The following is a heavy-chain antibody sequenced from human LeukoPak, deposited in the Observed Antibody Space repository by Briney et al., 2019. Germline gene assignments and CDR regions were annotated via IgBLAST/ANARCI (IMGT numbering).Heavy chain of an antibody. Sequence: SETLSLTCTVSGGSISRSSYYWGWIRQPPGKGLEWIGSIYYSGSTYYNSSLESRVTISIDTSRTQVSLKLSSVTAADTAVYYCARALQLGDFDYWGQGTLVTVSS. CDR2: IYYSGST. CDR3: ARALQLGDFDY. CDR1: GGSISRSSYY. D-gene: IGHD6-13*01. V-gene: IGHV4-39*07. J-gene: IGHJ4*02.